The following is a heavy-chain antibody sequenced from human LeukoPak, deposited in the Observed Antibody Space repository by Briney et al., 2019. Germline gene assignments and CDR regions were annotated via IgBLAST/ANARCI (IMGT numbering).Heavy chain of an antibody. J-gene: IGHJ6*03. CDR1: GFSLCTSGVG. Sequence: ESGPTLVKPTQTLTLTCTFSGFSLCTSGVGVGWIRQPPGKALEWLALISWDDDKRYSPSLKSRLTITKDTSKNQVVLTMTNMDPVDTATYYCAHRRFGSKTIPFYYMDVWGKGTTVTVSS. CDR2: ISWDDDK. D-gene: IGHD2-2*02. V-gene: IGHV2-5*02. CDR3: AHRRFGSKTIPFYYMDV.